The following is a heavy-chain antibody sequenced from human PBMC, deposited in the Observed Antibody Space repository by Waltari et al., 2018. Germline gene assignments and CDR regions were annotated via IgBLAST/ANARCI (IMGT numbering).Heavy chain of an antibody. CDR2: VYYSGTT. J-gene: IGHJ4*02. V-gene: IGHV4-39*01. Sequence: QLQLQESGHGLVKPSETLSLSCSVSGASIRSSSYYWGWIRPPPGKGLEWIASVYYSGTTYYNPSLKSRVTISADTSRNQFYLRLTSVTATDTAVYYCARSSAGMPRWLGDYWGQGILVTVSS. CDR3: ARSSAGMPRWLGDY. CDR1: GASIRSSSYY. D-gene: IGHD5-12*01.